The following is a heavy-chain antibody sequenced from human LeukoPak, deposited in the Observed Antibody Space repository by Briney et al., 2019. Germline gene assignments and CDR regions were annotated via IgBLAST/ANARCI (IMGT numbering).Heavy chain of an antibody. CDR2: IYYSGST. Sequence: PSETLSLTCTVSGGSISSSSYYWGWIRQPPGKGLEWIGSIYYSGSTYYNPSLKSRVTISVDTSKNQFSLKLSSVTAADTAVYYCARGYYGSGSYYRSYWYFDLWGRGTLVTVSS. J-gene: IGHJ2*01. V-gene: IGHV4-39*01. D-gene: IGHD3-10*01. CDR1: GGSISSSSYY. CDR3: ARGYYGSGSYYRSYWYFDL.